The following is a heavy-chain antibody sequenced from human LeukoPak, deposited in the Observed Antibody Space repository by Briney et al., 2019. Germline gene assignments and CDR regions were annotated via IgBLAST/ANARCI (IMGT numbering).Heavy chain of an antibody. J-gene: IGHJ4*02. CDR1: GGTFTSYG. V-gene: IGHV1-69*01. Sequence: SVKVSCKASGGTFTSYGISWARQAPGQGLEWMGGIIPMFGTTKYAQKFQGRVTITADQSTRTAYMEMSSLRSEDTALFYCSTVGSSASDPYDYWGQGTLVTVSS. D-gene: IGHD2-2*01. CDR3: STVGSSASDPYDY. CDR2: IIPMFGTT.